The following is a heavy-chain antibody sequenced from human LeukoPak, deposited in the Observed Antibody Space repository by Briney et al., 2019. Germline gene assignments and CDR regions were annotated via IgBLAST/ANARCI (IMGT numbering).Heavy chain of an antibody. Sequence: ASVKVSCKASGYTFTGYSMHWVRQAPGQGLEWMGWINPNSGGTNYAQKFQGRVTMTRDTSISTAYMELSRLRSDDTAVYYCARDRSSLYGSATFDYWGQGTLVTVSS. CDR3: ARDRSSLYGSATFDY. CDR2: INPNSGGT. CDR1: GYTFTGYS. J-gene: IGHJ4*02. D-gene: IGHD3-10*01. V-gene: IGHV1-2*02.